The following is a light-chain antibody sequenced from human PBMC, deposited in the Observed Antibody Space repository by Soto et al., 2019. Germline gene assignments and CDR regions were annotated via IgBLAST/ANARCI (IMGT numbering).Light chain of an antibody. Sequence: DIQMTQSPSSVSASAGDRVTITCRASQGMSSWLAWYQQKPGKAPKLLIYSASSLQSEVPSRFSGSGSGTDFTLTISSLQPEDFATYYWQQTKSFPLTFGPGTKVDLK. CDR1: QGMSSW. CDR3: QQTKSFPLT. V-gene: IGKV1-12*01. CDR2: SAS. J-gene: IGKJ3*01.